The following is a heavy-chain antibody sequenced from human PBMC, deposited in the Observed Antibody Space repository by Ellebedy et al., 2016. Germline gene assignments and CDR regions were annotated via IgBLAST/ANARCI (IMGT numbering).Heavy chain of an antibody. Sequence: SETLSLXCTVSGGSISSYYWSWIRQPPGKGLEWIGYIYYSGSTNYNPSLKSRVTISVDTSKNQFSLKLSSVTAADTAVYYCARLDYYYMDVWGKGTTVTVSS. CDR3: ARLDYYYMDV. J-gene: IGHJ6*03. V-gene: IGHV4-59*01. CDR1: GGSISSYY. CDR2: IYYSGST.